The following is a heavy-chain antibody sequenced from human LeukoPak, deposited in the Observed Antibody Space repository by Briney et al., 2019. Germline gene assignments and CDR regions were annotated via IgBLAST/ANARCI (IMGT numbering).Heavy chain of an antibody. CDR3: ASLPEGSYYDFWSGYLTSPAFDI. Sequence: GGSLRLSCAASGFTFSSYSMNWVRQAPGKGPEWVSSISSSSSYIYYADSVEGRFTISRDNAKNSLYLQMNSLRAEDTAVYYCASLPEGSYYDFWSGYLTSPAFDIWGQGTMVTVSS. D-gene: IGHD3-3*01. CDR2: ISSSSSYI. CDR1: GFTFSSYS. V-gene: IGHV3-21*01. J-gene: IGHJ3*02.